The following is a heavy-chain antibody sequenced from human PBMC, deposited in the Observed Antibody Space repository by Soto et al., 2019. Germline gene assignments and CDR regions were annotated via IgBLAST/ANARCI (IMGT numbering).Heavy chain of an antibody. Sequence: ASVKVSCKVSGYTLTELSMHWVRRAPGKGLEWMGGFDPEDGETIYAQKFQGRVTMTEDTSTDTAHMELSSLRSEDTAVYYCATGAMGGFMDVWGKGTTVTVSS. CDR3: ATGAMGGFMDV. D-gene: IGHD3-16*01. CDR2: FDPEDGET. J-gene: IGHJ6*03. CDR1: GYTLTELS. V-gene: IGHV1-24*01.